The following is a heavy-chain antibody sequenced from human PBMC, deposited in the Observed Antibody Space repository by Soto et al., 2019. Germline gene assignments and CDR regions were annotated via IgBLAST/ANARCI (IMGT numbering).Heavy chain of an antibody. V-gene: IGHV4-31*03. CDR1: GGSIRNGHYY. D-gene: IGHD1-1*01. Sequence: QVQLQESGPGLVKASQTLSLTCTVSGGSIRNGHYYWSWIRQLPGKGLEWIGNIYYIGTTSYNPSLKSRVIISIDTSKKQFSLELTSVRAADTAVYYCAKNETTRPGFDPWGQGTLVTVSS. J-gene: IGHJ5*02. CDR2: IYYIGTT. CDR3: AKNETTRPGFDP.